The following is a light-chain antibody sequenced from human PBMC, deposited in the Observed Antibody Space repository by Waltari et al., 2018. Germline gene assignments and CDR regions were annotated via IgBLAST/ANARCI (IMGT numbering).Light chain of an antibody. CDR1: QSVSTIS. Sequence: EIVLTQSPGTLSLSPGERATLSCRASQSVSTISLTWYQQKPGQAPRLLIYCTSSRATGIPDRFSGSGSGTDFTLTISRLQPEDFAIYYCQQYDGIVVTFGGGTKVEI. J-gene: IGKJ4*01. CDR3: QQYDGIVVT. CDR2: CTS. V-gene: IGKV3-20*01.